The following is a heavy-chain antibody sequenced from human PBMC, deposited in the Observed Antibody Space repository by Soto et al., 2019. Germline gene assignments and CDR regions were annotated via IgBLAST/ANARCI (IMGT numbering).Heavy chain of an antibody. CDR3: ARDYYDSSGSFDY. J-gene: IGHJ4*02. CDR2: IIPIFGTA. D-gene: IGHD3-22*01. CDR1: GGTFSSYA. V-gene: IGHV1-69*13. Sequence: ASVKVSCKASGGTFSSYAISWVRQAPGQGVEWMGGIIPIFGTANYAQKFQGRVTITADESTSTAYMELSSLRSDDTAVYYCARDYYDSSGSFDYWGQGTLVTVSS.